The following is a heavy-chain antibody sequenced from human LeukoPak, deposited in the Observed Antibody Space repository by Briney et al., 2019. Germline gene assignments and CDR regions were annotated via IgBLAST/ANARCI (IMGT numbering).Heavy chain of an antibody. D-gene: IGHD1-14*01. J-gene: IGHJ4*02. CDR3: ARDNPEYYFDY. Sequence: GGSLRLSCADSGYTFSSYWMHWVRQAPGKGLVWVSRINSDGSSTSYADSVKGRFTISRDNAKNTLYLQMNSLRADDTAVYYCARDNPEYYFDYWGQGTLVTVSS. CDR1: GYTFSSYW. CDR2: INSDGSST. V-gene: IGHV3-74*01.